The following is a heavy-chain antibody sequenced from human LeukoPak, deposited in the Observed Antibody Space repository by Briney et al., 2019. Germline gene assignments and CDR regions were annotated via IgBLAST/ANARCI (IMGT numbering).Heavy chain of an antibody. V-gene: IGHV1-46*01. CDR1: EDTFANYF. Sequence: GASVTVSCKASEDTFANYFIHWVRLAPGQRLEWMAIISPGGGSTSSAQKFQGRVTMTRETATSTVFMELSSLTSEDTAVYFCAREGSELSGGVTARQGYFDYWGQGTLVSVSS. CDR2: ISPGGGST. CDR3: AREGSELSGGVTARQGYFDY. D-gene: IGHD6-6*01. J-gene: IGHJ4*02.